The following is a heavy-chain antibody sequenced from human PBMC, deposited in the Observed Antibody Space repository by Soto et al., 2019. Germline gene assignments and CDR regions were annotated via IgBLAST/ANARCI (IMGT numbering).Heavy chain of an antibody. CDR3: AKPVVVDTIYYYYMDV. CDR1: GFKFNSYT. CDR2: IRGDGSST. D-gene: IGHD2-15*01. Sequence: EVQLLESGGGLVQPGGSLRLSCAASGFKFNSYTMGWVRQAPGKGLVWVSAIRGDGSSTYYADFVKGRFTISRDNSKNTLYLQRNSLRAGDTAVYYCAKPVVVDTIYYYYMDVWGRGTTVTVSS. V-gene: IGHV3-23*01. J-gene: IGHJ6*03.